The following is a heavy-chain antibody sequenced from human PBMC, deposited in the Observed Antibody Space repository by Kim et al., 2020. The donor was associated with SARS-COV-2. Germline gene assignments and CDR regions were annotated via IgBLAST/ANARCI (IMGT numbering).Heavy chain of an antibody. V-gene: IGHV3-11*01. CDR1: GFTFSDYY. Sequence: GGSLRLSCAASGFTFSDYYMSWIRQAPGKGLEWVSYISSSGSTIYYADSVKGRFTISRDNAKNSLYLQMNSLRAEDTAVYYCARDQLYYDILTGYYPVPLFDYWGQGTLVTVSS. D-gene: IGHD3-9*01. CDR3: ARDQLYYDILTGYYPVPLFDY. J-gene: IGHJ4*02. CDR2: ISSSGSTI.